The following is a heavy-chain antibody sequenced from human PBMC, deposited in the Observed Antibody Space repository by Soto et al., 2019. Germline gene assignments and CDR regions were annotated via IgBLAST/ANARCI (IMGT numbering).Heavy chain of an antibody. CDR1: GFTFSNYA. J-gene: IGHJ5*02. Sequence: GGSLRLSCAVSGFTFSNYAMSCVRQAPGKGLEWVSGISISGASTYYADSVKGRFTVSRDNSKSTLFLQMNSLRAEDTAVYSCVQGGTAAYDLGRWSWGQGTLVTVSS. CDR2: ISISGAST. D-gene: IGHD3-16*01. V-gene: IGHV3-23*01. CDR3: VQGGTAAYDLGRWS.